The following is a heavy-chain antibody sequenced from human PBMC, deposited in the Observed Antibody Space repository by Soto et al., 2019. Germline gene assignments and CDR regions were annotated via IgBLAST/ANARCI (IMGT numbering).Heavy chain of an antibody. J-gene: IGHJ5*01. V-gene: IGHV3-48*03. D-gene: IGHD3-3*01. CDR1: GFAFANYE. CDR3: ARLSGDGFWKSYSPYKLFES. CDR2: INGGGDVK. Sequence: PGGSLRLSCAASGFAFANYEMHWVRQAPGKGLDWVAYINGGGDVKYYADSVEGRFTISRDNAKNALFLQMDNLRAEDTAIYYCARLSGDGFWKSYSPYKLFESWGQGALVTVSS.